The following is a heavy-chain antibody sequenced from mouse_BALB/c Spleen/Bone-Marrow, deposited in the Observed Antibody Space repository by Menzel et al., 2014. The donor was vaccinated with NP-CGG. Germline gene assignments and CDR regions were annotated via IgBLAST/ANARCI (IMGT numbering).Heavy chain of an antibody. J-gene: IGHJ2*01. CDR3: VLITPVVSDY. V-gene: IGHV1-7*01. CDR2: INPSTGYT. CDR1: GYTFTTYW. Sequence: QVQLKQSGAELAKPGASVKMSCKASGYTFTTYWMRWVKQRPGQGLEWIGYINPSTGYTEYIQKFKDKATLTADKSSSTAYMQLNSLTSEDSSVYYCVLITPVVSDYWGQGTTLSVSS. D-gene: IGHD1-1*01.